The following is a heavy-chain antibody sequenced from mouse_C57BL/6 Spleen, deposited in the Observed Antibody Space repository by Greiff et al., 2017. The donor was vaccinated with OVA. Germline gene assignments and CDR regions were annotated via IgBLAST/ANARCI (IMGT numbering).Heavy chain of an antibody. CDR3: ARHASYYSNYEGDYFDY. D-gene: IGHD2-5*01. CDR1: GYTFTEYT. J-gene: IGHJ2*01. CDR2: FYPGSGSI. V-gene: IGHV1-62-2*01. Sequence: QVQLQQSGAELVKPGASVKLSCKASGYTFTEYTIHWVKQRSGQGLEWIGWFYPGSGSIKYNEKFKGKATLTADKSSSTVYMELSRLTSEDSAVYFCARHASYYSNYEGDYFDYWGQGTTLTVSS.